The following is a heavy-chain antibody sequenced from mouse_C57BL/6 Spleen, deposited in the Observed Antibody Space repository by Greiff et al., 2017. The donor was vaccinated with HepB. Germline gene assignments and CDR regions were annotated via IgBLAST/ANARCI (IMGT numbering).Heavy chain of an antibody. CDR2: INPSSGYT. D-gene: IGHD2-3*01. J-gene: IGHJ2*01. V-gene: IGHV1-7*01. CDR1: GYTFTSYW. Sequence: VQLQQSGAELAKPGASVKLSCKASGYTFTSYWMHWVKQRPGQGLEWIGYINPSSGYTKYNQKFKDKGTLTADKSSSTAYMQLSSLTYEDSAVYYCEREKGDGYYVVAVDYWGQGTTLTVSS. CDR3: EREKGDGYYVVAVDY.